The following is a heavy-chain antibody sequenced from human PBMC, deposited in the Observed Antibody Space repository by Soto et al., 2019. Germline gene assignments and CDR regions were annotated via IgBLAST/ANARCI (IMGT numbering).Heavy chain of an antibody. Sequence: QVQLVQSGAEVKKPGSSVKVSCKASGGTFSSYTISWVRQAPGQGLEWMGMIIPILGIANYAQKFQGRVTITADKSTSTAYMELSSLRSEDTAVYYCASLMTTVTTFDYWGQGTLVTVSS. CDR1: GGTFSSYT. J-gene: IGHJ4*02. V-gene: IGHV1-69*02. CDR2: IIPILGIA. D-gene: IGHD4-17*01. CDR3: ASLMTTVTTFDY.